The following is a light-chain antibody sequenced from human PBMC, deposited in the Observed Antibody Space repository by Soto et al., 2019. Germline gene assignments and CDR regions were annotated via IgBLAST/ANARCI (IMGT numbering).Light chain of an antibody. CDR1: QSISTS. CDR3: QESYSFLWGT. Sequence: DMQITQSPSSLSASVGYRVTITCRTSQSISTSLNWYQQKAGKAPKLLIYGASTLQSGVPLRFSGSGSGTDFTLTISSLQREDFATYYCQESYSFLWGTCGQGTKV. J-gene: IGKJ1*01. CDR2: GAS. V-gene: IGKV1-39*01.